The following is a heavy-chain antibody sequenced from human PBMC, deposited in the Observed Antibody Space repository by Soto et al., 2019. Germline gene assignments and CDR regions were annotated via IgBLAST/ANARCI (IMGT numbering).Heavy chain of an antibody. CDR1: GYTFTGYY. J-gene: IGHJ6*02. Sequence: ASVKVSCKASGYTFTGYYMHWVRQAPGQGLEWMGWINPNSGGTNYAQKFQGWVTMTRDTSISTAYMELSRLRSDDTAVYYCARDSAAVVAAVPSYYYYGMDVWGQGTTVTVSS. CDR3: ARDSAAVVAAVPSYYYYGMDV. CDR2: INPNSGGT. D-gene: IGHD2-15*01. V-gene: IGHV1-2*04.